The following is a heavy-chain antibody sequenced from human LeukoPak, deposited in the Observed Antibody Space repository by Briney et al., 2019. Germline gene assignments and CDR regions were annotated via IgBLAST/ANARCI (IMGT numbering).Heavy chain of an antibody. CDR1: SGSISGSISSYY. Sequence: SETLSLTCTVSSGSISGSISSYYWSWIRQPPGKGLEWIGYIYYSGSTNYNPSLKSRVTMSVDTSKDQFSLKLSSVTAADTAVYYCASGSPAARLGGDAFDIWGQGTMVTVSS. D-gene: IGHD6-6*01. CDR2: IYYSGST. CDR3: ASGSPAARLGGDAFDI. V-gene: IGHV4-61*01. J-gene: IGHJ3*02.